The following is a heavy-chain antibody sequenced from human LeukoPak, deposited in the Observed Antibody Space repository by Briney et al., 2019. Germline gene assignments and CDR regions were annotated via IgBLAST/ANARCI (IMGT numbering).Heavy chain of an antibody. Sequence: SETLSLTCAVYGGSFSGYYWSWLRQPPGKGLEWIGEINHSGSTNYNPSLKSRVTISVDTSKNQFSLKLSSVTAADTAVYYCARAGYDYVWGSYRQHAFDIWGQGTVVTVSS. J-gene: IGHJ3*02. D-gene: IGHD3-16*02. CDR3: ARAGYDYVWGSYRQHAFDI. V-gene: IGHV4-34*01. CDR2: INHSGST. CDR1: GGSFSGYY.